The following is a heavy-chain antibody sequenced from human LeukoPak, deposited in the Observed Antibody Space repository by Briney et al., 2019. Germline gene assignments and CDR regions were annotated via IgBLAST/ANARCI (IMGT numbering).Heavy chain of an antibody. CDR2: FSYSGST. Sequence: NPSETLSLTCTVSGGSISSYYWSWTRQPPGKGLEWIGYFSYSGSTNYNPSLRSRVTISVDTSKNQFSLKVSSVTAADTAIYYCARWAAGRDGMDVWGQGTTVTVSS. V-gene: IGHV4-59*01. CDR3: ARWAAGRDGMDV. D-gene: IGHD6-13*01. J-gene: IGHJ6*02. CDR1: GGSISSYY.